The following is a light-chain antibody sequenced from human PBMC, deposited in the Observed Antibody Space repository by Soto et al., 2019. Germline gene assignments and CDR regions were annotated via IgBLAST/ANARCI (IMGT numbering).Light chain of an antibody. CDR3: QQRSNWPSIT. V-gene: IGKV3-11*01. Sequence: EIVLTQAPATLSLSPGERATLSCRASQSVSSCLAWYQQKPGQAPRLLIYDASNRATGIPARFSGSGSGTDFTLTISSLEPDDFAVYYCQQRSNWPSITFGQGTRLEIK. J-gene: IGKJ5*01. CDR2: DAS. CDR1: QSVSSC.